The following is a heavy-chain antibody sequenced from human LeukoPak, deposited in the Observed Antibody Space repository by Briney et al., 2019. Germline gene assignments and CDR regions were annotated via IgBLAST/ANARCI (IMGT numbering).Heavy chain of an antibody. J-gene: IGHJ6*03. CDR2: INLNSGGT. CDR1: GYTFTGYY. CDR3: ARDPTAYCSSPSCHYYYYYMDV. D-gene: IGHD2-2*01. Sequence: ASVKVSCKASGYTFTGYYIHWVRQAPGQGLEWMGRINLNSGGTNYAQKFQGRVTMTRDTSISTAYMELSRLRSDDTAVYYCARDPTAYCSSPSCHYYYYYMDVWGKGTTVTVSS. V-gene: IGHV1-2*06.